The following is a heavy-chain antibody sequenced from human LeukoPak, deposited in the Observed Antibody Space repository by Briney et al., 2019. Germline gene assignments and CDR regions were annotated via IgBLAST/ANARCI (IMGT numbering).Heavy chain of an antibody. Sequence: GSSVKVSCKASGGTFSSYAISWVRQAPGQGLEWMGGIIPIVGTANYAQKFQGRVTITTDESTSTAYTQLSSLRSEDTAVYYCARDRGYSSSWYDYWGQGTLVTVSS. CDR3: ARDRGYSSSWYDY. J-gene: IGHJ4*02. D-gene: IGHD6-13*01. CDR2: IIPIVGTA. CDR1: GGTFSSYA. V-gene: IGHV1-69*05.